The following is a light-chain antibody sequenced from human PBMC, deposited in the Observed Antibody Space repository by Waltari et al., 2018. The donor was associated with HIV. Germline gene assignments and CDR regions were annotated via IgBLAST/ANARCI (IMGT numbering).Light chain of an antibody. V-gene: IGLV1-44*01. CDR3: AAWDDSLRGPV. J-gene: IGLJ3*02. CDR1: TSNIGSNT. CDR2: ADD. Sequence: QPVLTQPPSVSGTPGQRVTISCSGSTSNIGSNTVDWYQQLPGTAPNLLMYADDERPAGVPDRFSGSKSGTSASLAISGLQSEDEGFYHCAAWDDSLRGPVFGGGTRLTVL.